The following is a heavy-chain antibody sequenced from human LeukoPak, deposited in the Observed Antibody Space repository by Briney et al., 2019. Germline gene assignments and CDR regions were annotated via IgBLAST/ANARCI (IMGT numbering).Heavy chain of an antibody. V-gene: IGHV3-23*01. D-gene: IGHD3-3*01. CDR3: AKLPEDRVVLDY. CDR2: ISGSGGST. CDR1: GFTFSSYA. J-gene: IGHJ4*02. Sequence: GGSLRLSCAASGFTFSSYAMRWVRQAPGKGLEWVSTISGSGGSTNYADSVKGRFTISRDNSKNTLYLQMNSLRAEDTAVYYCAKLPEDRVVLDYWGQGTLVTVSS.